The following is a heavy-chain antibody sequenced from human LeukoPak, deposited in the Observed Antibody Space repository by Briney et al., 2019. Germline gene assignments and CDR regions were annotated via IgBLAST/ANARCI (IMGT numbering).Heavy chain of an antibody. CDR3: ARGVDYYGV. CDR1: GGSISSYY. J-gene: IGHJ4*02. D-gene: IGHD3-10*01. Sequence: SETLSLTCTVSGGSISSYYWSWIRQPPGKGLEWIGYIYYSGSTNYHPSLKSRVTISVDTSKKQFSLKLSSVTAADTAVYYCARGVDYYGVWGQGTLVTVSS. CDR2: IYYSGST. V-gene: IGHV4-59*12.